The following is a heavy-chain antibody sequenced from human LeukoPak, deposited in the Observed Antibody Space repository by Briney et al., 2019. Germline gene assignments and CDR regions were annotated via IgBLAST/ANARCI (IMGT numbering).Heavy chain of an antibody. CDR3: ARSGEYGSGISY. D-gene: IGHD3-10*01. Sequence: SETLSLTCTVSGGSISAYYWSWIRQPPGKGLEWIGYIYSSGSSNYNPSLKSRVTISVDTSKNQFSLKLSSVTAADTAVYYCARSGEYGSGISYWGQGTLVTVSS. V-gene: IGHV4-59*01. CDR1: GGSISAYY. J-gene: IGHJ4*02. CDR2: IYSSGSS.